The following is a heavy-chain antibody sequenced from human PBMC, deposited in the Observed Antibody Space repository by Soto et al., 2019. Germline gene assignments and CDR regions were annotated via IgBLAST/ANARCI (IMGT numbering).Heavy chain of an antibody. CDR1: GYTFTGYA. CDR2: INAGNGNT. D-gene: IGHD6-19*01. J-gene: IGHJ4*02. V-gene: IGHV1-3*05. CDR3: ARAVAVPADFDY. Sequence: QVQLVQSGAEEKKPGASVKVSCKASGYTFTGYAMHWVRQAPGQRLEWMGWINAGNGNTKYSQKFQARVTITRDTSASTAYMELSSLRSEDTAVYYCARAVAVPADFDYWGQGTLGTVSS.